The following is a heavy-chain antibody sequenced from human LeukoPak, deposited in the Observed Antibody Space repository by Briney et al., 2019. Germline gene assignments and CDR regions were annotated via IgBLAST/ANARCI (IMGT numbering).Heavy chain of an antibody. CDR2: ISGSGGNT. Sequence: PGGSLRLSCAASGFTFSSYAMSWVRQAPGKGLEWVSAISGSGGNTYYADSVKGRFTISRDNSKNTLYLQMNSLRAEDTAVYYCVYGEGFGYFDYWGQGTLVTVSS. CDR3: VYGEGFGYFDY. D-gene: IGHD4-17*01. J-gene: IGHJ4*02. CDR1: GFTFSSYA. V-gene: IGHV3-23*01.